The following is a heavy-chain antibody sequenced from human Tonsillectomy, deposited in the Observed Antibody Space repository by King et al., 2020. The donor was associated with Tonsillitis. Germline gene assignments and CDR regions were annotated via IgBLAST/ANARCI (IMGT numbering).Heavy chain of an antibody. V-gene: IGHV4-59*01. CDR2: IYFTGNT. J-gene: IGHJ4*02. CDR1: GASINNYY. D-gene: IGHD4-17*01. CDR3: ARGPTSGDYND. Sequence: QLQESGPGLVMPSETLSLTCTVSGASINNYYWSWIRQPPGKGLEWICYIYFTGNTNYNPSLRSRVTISIDTSKTRFSLKINSVTAEDTAVYYCARGPTSGDYNDWGQGILVTVSS.